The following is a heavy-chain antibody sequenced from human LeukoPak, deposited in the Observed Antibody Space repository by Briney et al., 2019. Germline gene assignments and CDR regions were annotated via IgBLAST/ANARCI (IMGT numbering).Heavy chain of an antibody. V-gene: IGHV3-30*01. J-gene: IGHJ4*02. CDR1: GFTFSSYA. CDR3: ARSWLPEYYFDY. D-gene: IGHD6-19*01. CDR2: ISYDGSNK. Sequence: GGSLRLSCAASGFTFSSYAMHWFRQAPGKGLEWVAVISYDGSNKYYADSVKGRFTISRDNSKNTLYLQMNSLRAEDTAVYYCARSWLPEYYFDYWGQGTLVTVSS.